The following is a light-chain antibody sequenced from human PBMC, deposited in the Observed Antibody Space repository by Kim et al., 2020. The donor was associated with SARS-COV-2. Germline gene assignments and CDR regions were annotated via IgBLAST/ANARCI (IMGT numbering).Light chain of an antibody. CDR1: QDIRND. V-gene: IGKV1-17*01. J-gene: IGKJ5*01. CDR3: LQHSTYPIT. Sequence: ASVGDRVTITCRATQDIRNDLGWYQQNPGRAPKRLIYGASSLQSGVPSRFSGSGSGTEFTLTISSVQPEDFATYFCLQHSTYPITFGQGTRLEIK. CDR2: GAS.